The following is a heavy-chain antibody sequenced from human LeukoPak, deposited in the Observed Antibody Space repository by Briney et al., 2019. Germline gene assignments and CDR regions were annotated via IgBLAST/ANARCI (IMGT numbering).Heavy chain of an antibody. CDR2: IKQDGSDK. CDR1: GFTFTKYW. J-gene: IGHJ4*02. D-gene: IGHD3-22*01. Sequence: GDSLRLSCAASGFTFTKYWMTWVRQAPGKGLEWVGNIKQDGSDKNYMDSVKGRFTISRDDAKNSLYLQMNSLRAEDTAVYYCVREGSYYDSSGYYYVYYFDYWGQGTLVTVSS. CDR3: VREGSYYDSSGYYYVYYFDY. V-gene: IGHV3-7*01.